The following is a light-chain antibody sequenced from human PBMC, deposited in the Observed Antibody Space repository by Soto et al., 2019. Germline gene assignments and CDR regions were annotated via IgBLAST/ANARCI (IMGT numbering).Light chain of an antibody. Sequence: VLKHSPATLSLYQGERSTLSCRASQSVSSSYLAWYQQKPGQAPRLLIYDASNRATGIPARFSGSGSGTDFTLTISSLEPEDFAVYYCQERSNWPGTFGQGTKVDI. CDR1: QSVSSSY. CDR2: DAS. V-gene: IGKV3-11*01. J-gene: IGKJ1*01. CDR3: QERSNWPGT.